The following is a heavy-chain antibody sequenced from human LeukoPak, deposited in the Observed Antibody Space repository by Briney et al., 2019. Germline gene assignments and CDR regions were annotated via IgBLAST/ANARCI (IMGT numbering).Heavy chain of an antibody. D-gene: IGHD3-22*01. CDR3: ARGAVSDDSSGYYYCPFDY. V-gene: IGHV4-34*01. CDR1: GGSFSGYY. J-gene: IGHJ4*02. CDR2: INHGGST. Sequence: PSETLSLTCAVYGGSFSGYYWSWIRQPPGKGLEWIGEINHGGSTNYNPSLKSRVTISVDTSKNQFSLKLSSVTAADTAVYYCARGAVSDDSSGYYYCPFDYWGQGTLVTVSS.